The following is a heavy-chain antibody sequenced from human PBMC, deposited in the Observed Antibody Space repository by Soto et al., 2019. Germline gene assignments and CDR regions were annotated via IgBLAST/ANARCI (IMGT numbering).Heavy chain of an antibody. CDR1: EFTFSNYA. CDR3: ARLNGYCIRGSCHGHYAMDV. J-gene: IGHJ6*04. D-gene: IGHD2-15*01. CDR2: ISYDGNNK. Sequence: PGGSLRLSCAASEFTFSNYAMHWVRQAPGKGLQWLAVISYDGNNKYYADSVEGRFTISRDNSKNTVYLQMNSLRLEDTAVYYCARLNGYCIRGSCHGHYAMDVWGKGTTVTVSS. V-gene: IGHV3-30*03.